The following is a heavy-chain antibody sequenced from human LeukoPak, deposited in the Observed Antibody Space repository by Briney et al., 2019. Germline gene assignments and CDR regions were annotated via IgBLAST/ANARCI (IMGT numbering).Heavy chain of an antibody. J-gene: IGHJ2*01. CDR3: ARQYRPSSSWHLQCWYFDL. V-gene: IGHV4-39*01. Sequence: SETLSLTCTVSGGSISSRSYYWGWIRQPPGKGLEWLGRIYYSGTPYYNPSLRSRFTISVDTSMNQFSLKLSSVTAADTAVYYCARQYRPSSSWHLQCWYFDLWGRGTLVTVSS. CDR1: GGSISSRSYY. D-gene: IGHD6-13*01. CDR2: IYYSGTP.